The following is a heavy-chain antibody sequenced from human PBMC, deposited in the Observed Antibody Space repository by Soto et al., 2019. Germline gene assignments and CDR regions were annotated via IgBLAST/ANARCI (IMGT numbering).Heavy chain of an antibody. CDR2: FPDGGSDP. J-gene: IGHJ4*02. V-gene: IGHV3-23*01. D-gene: IGHD6-19*01. CDR3: SFGGGLLSSGWYKYYFDY. Sequence: LRLSCDASYFALNLLAMTWVRQAPGKGLEWVSSFPDGGSDPSYADSVKGRFTISRDNSRKTLYLQMNSLRADDTAIYYCSFGGGLLSSGWYKYYFDYWGQGAMVTVSS. CDR1: YFALNLLA.